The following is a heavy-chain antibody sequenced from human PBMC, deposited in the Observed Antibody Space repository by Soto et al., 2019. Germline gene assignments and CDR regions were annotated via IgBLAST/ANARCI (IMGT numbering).Heavy chain of an antibody. Sequence: LRLSFAASGFTFSSYAMNWVRQAPGKGLEWVSAISGSGDNTYYADSVKGRFTISRDNSKNTLYLQMNSLRAEDTAVYYCAASGYYYDSSGYYPLAEYFQHWGQGTLVTVSS. CDR1: GFTFSSYA. V-gene: IGHV3-23*01. CDR3: AASGYYYDSSGYYPLAEYFQH. CDR2: ISGSGDNT. D-gene: IGHD3-22*01. J-gene: IGHJ1*01.